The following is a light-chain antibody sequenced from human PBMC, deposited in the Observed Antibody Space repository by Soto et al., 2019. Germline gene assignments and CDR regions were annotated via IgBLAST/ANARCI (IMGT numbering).Light chain of an antibody. CDR3: QQRSSWPLT. V-gene: IGKV3-11*01. CDR1: QSVDSY. Sequence: EIVLTQSPATLSLSPGERATLSCRASQSVDSYFAWYQQKPGQAPRLLIYDAFSRATGIPARFSGSGSGTDFTLTISSLEPEDFAVYFCQQRSSWPLTFGGGTMVEIK. J-gene: IGKJ4*01. CDR2: DAF.